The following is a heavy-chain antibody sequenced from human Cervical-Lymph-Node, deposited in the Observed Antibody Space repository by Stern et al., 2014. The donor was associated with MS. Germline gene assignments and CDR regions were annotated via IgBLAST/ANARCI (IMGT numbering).Heavy chain of an antibody. CDR2: IFHSGTT. D-gene: IGHD2-2*01. CDR1: GASITSADYY. CDR3: ARLLGRGYCTGTSCQTLMYFDY. Sequence: QVQLQESGPGLVKPSQTLSLTCTVSGASITSADYYWNWIRQPPGKGLEWIGYIFHSGTTNYNPSLNSRVTMSVDTSMNQFSLNLSSVTASDTAVYYCARLLGRGYCTGTSCQTLMYFDYWGQGSLVTVSS. J-gene: IGHJ4*02. V-gene: IGHV4-30-4*01.